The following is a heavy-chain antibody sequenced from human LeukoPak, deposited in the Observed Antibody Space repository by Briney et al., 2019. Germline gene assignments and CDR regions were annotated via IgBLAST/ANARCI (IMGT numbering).Heavy chain of an antibody. CDR1: GFTFDDYA. CDR2: FSWNSGSI. CDR3: ARSFSAGRYYYYGMDV. J-gene: IGHJ6*02. D-gene: IGHD6-13*01. Sequence: GGSLRLSCAASGFTFDDYAMHWVRQAPGKGLEWVSGFSWNSGSIGYADSVKGRFTISRDNAKNSLYLQMNSLRAEDTALYYCARSFSAGRYYYYGMDVWGQGTTVTVSS. V-gene: IGHV3-9*01.